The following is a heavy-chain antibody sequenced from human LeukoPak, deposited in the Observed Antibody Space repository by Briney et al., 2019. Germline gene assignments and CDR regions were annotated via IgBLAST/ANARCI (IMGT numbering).Heavy chain of an antibody. CDR3: ARYWGWIVVVPAAIRRVTDAFDI. V-gene: IGHV4-34*01. CDR1: GGSFSGYY. J-gene: IGHJ3*02. CDR2: INHSGGT. Sequence: SETLSLTCAVYGGSFSGYYWSWIRQPPGKGLEWIGEINHSGGTNYNPSLKSRVTISVDTSKNQFSLKLSSVTAADTAVYYCARYWGWIVVVPAAIRRVTDAFDIWGQGTMVTVSS. D-gene: IGHD2-2*02.